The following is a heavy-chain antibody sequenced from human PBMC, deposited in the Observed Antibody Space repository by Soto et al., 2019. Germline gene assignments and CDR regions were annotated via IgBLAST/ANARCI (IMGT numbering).Heavy chain of an antibody. V-gene: IGHV1-58*02. CDR3: AAGHEYYYYYYMDV. CDR1: GFTFTSSA. Sequence: GASVKVSCKASGFTFTSSAMQWVRQARGQRLEWIGWIVVGSGNTNYAQKFQERVTITRDMSTSTAYMELSSLRSEDTAVYYCAAGHEYYYYYYMDVWGKGTKVTVSS. CDR2: IVVGSGNT. J-gene: IGHJ6*03.